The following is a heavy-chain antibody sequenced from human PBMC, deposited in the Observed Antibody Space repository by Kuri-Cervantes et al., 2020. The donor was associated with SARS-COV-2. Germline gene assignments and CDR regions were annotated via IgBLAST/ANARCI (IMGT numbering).Heavy chain of an antibody. V-gene: IGHV3-23*01. Sequence: GESLKISCAASGFTFSSYAMSWVRQAPGKGLEWVSAISGSGGSTYYADSVKDRFTISRDNSKNTLYLQMNSLRAEDTAVYYCAKTVAGTGIDYWGQGTLVTVSS. J-gene: IGHJ4*02. D-gene: IGHD6-19*01. CDR2: ISGSGGST. CDR1: GFTFSSYA. CDR3: AKTVAGTGIDY.